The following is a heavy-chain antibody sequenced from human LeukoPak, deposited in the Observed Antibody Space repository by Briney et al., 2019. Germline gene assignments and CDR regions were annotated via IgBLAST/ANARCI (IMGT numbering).Heavy chain of an antibody. CDR2: ISPSGNSK. CDR1: TFTFSSYT. Sequence: GGSLRLSCATSTFTFSSYTMNWVRQAPGKGLELVSSISPSGNSKYHADSVKDRFTISRDNAENSLYMQMNSLRAEDTGVYYCVRDFLGESGAGGYWGQGTLVTVSS. D-gene: IGHD3-10*01. CDR3: VRDFLGESGAGGY. J-gene: IGHJ4*02. V-gene: IGHV3-21*01.